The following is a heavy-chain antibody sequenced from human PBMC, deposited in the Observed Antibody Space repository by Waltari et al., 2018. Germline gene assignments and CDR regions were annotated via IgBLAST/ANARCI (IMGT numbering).Heavy chain of an antibody. D-gene: IGHD3-22*01. CDR1: GFTFGSSS. J-gene: IGHJ4*02. CDR3: AGGNYYDISGYYSHFDY. CDR2: ISYSSNYI. V-gene: IGHV3-21*01. Sequence: VQLVESGGGLVKPGGSLRLSCAASGFTFGSSSLRWVRQAPGKGLEWVSSISYSSNYIFYADSVKGRFTISRDNAKNSLYLQMNSVRAEDTAVYFCAGGNYYDISGYYSHFDYWGQGTLVTVSS.